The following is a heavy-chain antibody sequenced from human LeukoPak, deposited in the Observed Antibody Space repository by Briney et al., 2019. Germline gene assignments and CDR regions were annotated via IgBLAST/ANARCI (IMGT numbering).Heavy chain of an antibody. V-gene: IGHV4-59*01. J-gene: IGHJ4*02. Sequence: SETLSLTCTVSGGSISSYYWSWIRQPPGKGLEWIGYIYYSGRTNYNPSLRSRVTISVDTSKNQFSLKLNSVTAVDTAVYYCASHGDPRYYFDYWGQGTLVTVSS. CDR2: IYYSGRT. CDR3: ASHGDPRYYFDY. D-gene: IGHD4-17*01. CDR1: GGSISSYY.